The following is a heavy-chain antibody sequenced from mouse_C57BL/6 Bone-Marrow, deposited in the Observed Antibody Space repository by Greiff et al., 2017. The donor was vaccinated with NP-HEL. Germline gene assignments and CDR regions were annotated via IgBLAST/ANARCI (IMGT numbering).Heavy chain of an antibody. J-gene: IGHJ2*01. CDR3: AREEGYYGSSLYYFDY. CDR2: IYPRSGNT. V-gene: IGHV1-81*01. CDR1: GYTFTSYG. Sequence: QVQLQQSGAELARPGASVKLSCKASGYTFTSYGISWVKQRTGQGLEWIGEIYPRSGNTYYNEKFKGKATLTADKSSSTAYMELRSLTSEDSAVYFCAREEGYYGSSLYYFDYWGQGTTLTVSS. D-gene: IGHD1-1*01.